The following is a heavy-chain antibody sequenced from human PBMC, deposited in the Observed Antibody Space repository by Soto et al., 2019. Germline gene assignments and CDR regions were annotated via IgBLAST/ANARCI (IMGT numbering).Heavy chain of an antibody. J-gene: IGHJ4*02. Sequence: GGSLRLSCAASGFTFSDYYMSWIRQAPGKGLEWVSYISSSSSYTNYADSVKGRFTISRDNAKNSLYLQMNSLRAEDTAVYYCARDHHYHDSSGPGYWGQGTLVTVSS. CDR2: ISSSSSYT. CDR3: ARDHHYHDSSGPGY. V-gene: IGHV3-11*06. D-gene: IGHD3-22*01. CDR1: GFTFSDYY.